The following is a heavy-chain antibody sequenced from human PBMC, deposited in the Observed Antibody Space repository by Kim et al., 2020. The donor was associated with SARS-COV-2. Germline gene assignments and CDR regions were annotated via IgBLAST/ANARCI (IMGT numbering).Heavy chain of an antibody. D-gene: IGHD1-7*01. V-gene: IGHV3-64D*06. CDR2: TTRDRDGS. Sequence: GGSLRLSCSASGFIFSDYAIHWVRRAPGMGLQYVSATTRDRDGSFYADSVKDRFTIFRDNSNNTLFLQMSRLRVEDTAVYYCVRYGRNYESDHWGQGTLVTVSS. J-gene: IGHJ4*02. CDR1: GFIFSDYA. CDR3: VRYGRNYESDH.